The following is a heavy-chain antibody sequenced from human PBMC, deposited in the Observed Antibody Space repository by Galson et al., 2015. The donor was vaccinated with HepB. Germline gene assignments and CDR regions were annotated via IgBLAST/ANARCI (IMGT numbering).Heavy chain of an antibody. CDR2: ISYDGTDE. CDR3: ARVRNSGTYYHALDM. Sequence: SLRLSCAASGFTFGAYAMHWVRQAPGKGLEWVATISYDGTDESLADSVKGRFTISRDNSKNTLYVQMNSLKPEDTAVYYCARVRNSGTYYHALDMWGQGTMVTVSP. V-gene: IGHV3-30-3*01. CDR1: GFTFGAYA. J-gene: IGHJ3*02. D-gene: IGHD1-26*01.